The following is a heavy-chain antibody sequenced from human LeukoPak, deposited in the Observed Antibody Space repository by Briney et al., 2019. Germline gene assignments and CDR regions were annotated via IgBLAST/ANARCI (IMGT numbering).Heavy chain of an antibody. J-gene: IGHJ1*01. CDR1: GVSISSSSYY. D-gene: IGHD5-24*01. Sequence: SETLSLTCTVSGVSISSSSYYWGWIRQPPGTGLEWIGSIYYSGSTYYNPSLKSRVTISVDTSKNQSSLKLSSVAAAATAVYYCARQEIRYFQHWGQGTLVTVSS. V-gene: IGHV4-39*01. CDR2: IYYSGST. CDR3: ARQEIRYFQH.